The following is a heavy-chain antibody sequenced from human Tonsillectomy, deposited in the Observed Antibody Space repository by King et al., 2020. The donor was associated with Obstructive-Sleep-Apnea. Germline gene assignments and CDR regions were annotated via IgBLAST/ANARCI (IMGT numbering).Heavy chain of an antibody. CDR1: GYTFTSYY. CDR2: INPSGGST. Sequence: VQLVQSGAEVKKPGASVKVSCKASGYTFTSYYMHWVRQAPGQGLEWMGIINPSGGSTSYAQKFQGRVTMTRDTSTSTVYMELSSLRSEDTAVYYCARDFAWEPSRWNWFDPWGQGTLVTVSS. V-gene: IGHV1-46*01. D-gene: IGHD1-26*01. CDR3: ARDFAWEPSRWNWFDP. J-gene: IGHJ5*02.